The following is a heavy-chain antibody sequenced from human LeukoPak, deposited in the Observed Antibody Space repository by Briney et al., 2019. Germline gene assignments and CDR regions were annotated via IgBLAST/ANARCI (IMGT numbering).Heavy chain of an antibody. J-gene: IGHJ4*02. CDR1: GFTFSSYS. V-gene: IGHV3-21*01. CDR3: ARGDSSGWYVPQFDY. D-gene: IGHD6-19*01. CDR2: ISSSSSYI. Sequence: GGSLRLSCAASGFTFSSYSMNWVRQAPGKGLEWVSSISSSSSYICYADSVKGRFTISRDNAKNSLYLQMNSLRAEDTAVYYCARGDSSGWYVPQFDYWGQGTLVTVSS.